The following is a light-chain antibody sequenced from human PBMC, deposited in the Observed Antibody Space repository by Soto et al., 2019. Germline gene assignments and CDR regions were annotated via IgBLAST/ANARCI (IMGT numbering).Light chain of an antibody. V-gene: IGLV8-61*01. J-gene: IGLJ3*02. CDR1: SGSVATNYF. CDR3: VLYMGSVIAV. CDR2: STN. Sequence: QAVVTQEPSFSVSPGGTVTLTCGLSSGSVATNYFPSWYQQTPGQSPRTLIYSTNTLSSGVPDRFSGSILGNKAALAITGAQAEDEADYYCVLYMGSVIAVFGGGTKLTVL.